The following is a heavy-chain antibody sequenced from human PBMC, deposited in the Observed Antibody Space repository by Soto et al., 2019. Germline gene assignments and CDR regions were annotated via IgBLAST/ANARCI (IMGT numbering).Heavy chain of an antibody. V-gene: IGHV4-59*08. D-gene: IGHD5-12*01. J-gene: IGHJ3*02. CDR1: GGSISSYY. CDR3: ARQPPATAAFDI. Sequence: SETLSLTCTASGGSISSYYWSWIRQPPGKGLEWIGYIYYSGSTNYNPSFKSRITISVDTSKNQVSLKLSSVSAADTAVYYCARQPPATAAFDIWGQGTMVTVSS. CDR2: IYYSGST.